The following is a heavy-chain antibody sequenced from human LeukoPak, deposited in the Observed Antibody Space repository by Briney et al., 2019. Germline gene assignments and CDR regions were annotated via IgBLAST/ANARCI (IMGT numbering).Heavy chain of an antibody. Sequence: PSETLSLTCAVYGGSFSGYYWSWIRQPPGRGLEWIGEINHSGSTNYNPSLKSRVTISVDTSKNQFSLKLSSVTAADTAVYYCARSGYRSSSYRVDYWGQGTLVTVSS. CDR3: ARSGYRSSSYRVDY. J-gene: IGHJ4*02. D-gene: IGHD6-13*01. V-gene: IGHV4-34*01. CDR1: GGSFSGYY. CDR2: INHSGST.